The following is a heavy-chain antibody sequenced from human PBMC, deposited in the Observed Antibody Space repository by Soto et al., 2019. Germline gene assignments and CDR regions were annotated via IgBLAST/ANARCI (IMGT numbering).Heavy chain of an antibody. CDR2: IIPIFGTA. CDR3: AGPWGGGNY. D-gene: IGHD7-27*01. J-gene: IGHJ4*02. CDR1: GGPFTSNV. Sequence: QVQLVQSGAEVKRPGSPGKFSCKAPGGPFTSNVITWVRQALGQGLEWMGGIIPIFGTANYAQKFQGRVTITADESTSTAYMELSSLRSEDTAVYYCAGPWGGGNYWGQGTLVTVSS. V-gene: IGHV1-69*01.